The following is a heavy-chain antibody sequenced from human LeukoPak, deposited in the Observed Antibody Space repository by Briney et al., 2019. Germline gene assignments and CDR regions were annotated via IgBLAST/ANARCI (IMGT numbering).Heavy chain of an antibody. CDR1: GFTFSSYW. V-gene: IGHV3-74*01. CDR2: INSDGSST. J-gene: IGHJ4*02. Sequence: GGSLRLSCAASGFTFSSYWMHWVRQAPGKGLVWVSRINSDGSSTSYADSVKGRFTISRDNAKNTLYLQKNSLRAEDTAVYYCARGGLVGADWSGFDYWGQGTLVTVSS. D-gene: IGHD1-26*01. CDR3: ARGGLVGADWSGFDY.